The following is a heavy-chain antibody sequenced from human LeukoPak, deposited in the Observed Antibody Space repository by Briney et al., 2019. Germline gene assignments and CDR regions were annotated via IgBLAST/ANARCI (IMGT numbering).Heavy chain of an antibody. CDR2: IYHSGST. V-gene: IGHV4-30-2*01. CDR1: GGSISSGGYS. Sequence: KPSETLSLTCAVPGGSISSGGYSWSWIRQPPGKGLEWIGYIYHSGSTYYNPSLKSRVTISVDRSKNQFSLKLSSVTAADTAVYYCARRILRDHIDYWGQGTLVTVSS. CDR3: ARRILRDHIDY. J-gene: IGHJ4*02. D-gene: IGHD1-26*01.